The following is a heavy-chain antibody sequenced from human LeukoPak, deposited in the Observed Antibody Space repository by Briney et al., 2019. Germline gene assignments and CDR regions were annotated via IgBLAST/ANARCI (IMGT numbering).Heavy chain of an antibody. J-gene: IGHJ1*01. V-gene: IGHV4-61*02. D-gene: IGHD2-15*01. CDR1: GGSISSGSYY. Sequence: SETLSLTCTVSGGSISSGSYYWSWIRQPAGKGLEWIARIYTSGSTNYNPSLKSRVTISVDTSKNQFSLKLSSVTAADTAVYYCARGYCSGGSCPEYFQHWGQGTLVTVSS. CDR3: ARGYCSGGSCPEYFQH. CDR2: IYTSGST.